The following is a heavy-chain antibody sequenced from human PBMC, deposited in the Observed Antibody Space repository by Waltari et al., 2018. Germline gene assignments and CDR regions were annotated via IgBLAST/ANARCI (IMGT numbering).Heavy chain of an antibody. CDR2: TTNSNTYI. CDR3: ARALTTPNDY. Sequence: EVHLVESGGGLVKPGGSLRLPCSASGFPLSSFGMRWVRQAPGKGLEWVSSTTNSNTYIYYADSVKGRFTVSIDNAKNSLYLQMNSLRADDTAVYFCARALTTPNDYWGQGTLVTVSS. V-gene: IGHV3-21*03. CDR1: GFPLSSFG. D-gene: IGHD4-17*01. J-gene: IGHJ4*02.